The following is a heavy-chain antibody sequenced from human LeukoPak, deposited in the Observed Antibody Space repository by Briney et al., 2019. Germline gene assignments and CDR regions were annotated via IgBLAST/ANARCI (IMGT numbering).Heavy chain of an antibody. CDR3: ARGTRVTIFGVAYNWFDP. D-gene: IGHD3-3*01. Sequence: SETLSLTCTVSGGSISSSSYYWGWIRQPPGKGLEWIGSIYYSGSTYYNPSLKSRVTISVDTSKNQFSLKLSSVTAADTAVYYCARGTRVTIFGVAYNWFDPWGQGTLVTVSS. J-gene: IGHJ5*02. CDR2: IYYSGST. CDR1: GGSISSSSYY. V-gene: IGHV4-39*07.